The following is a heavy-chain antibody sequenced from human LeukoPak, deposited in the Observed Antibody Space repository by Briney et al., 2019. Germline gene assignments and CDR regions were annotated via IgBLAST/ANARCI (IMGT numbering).Heavy chain of an antibody. Sequence: SETLSLTCTVSGGSISSSSYYWNWIRQPPGRGLEWIGYIYYSGSTNYNPSLKSRVTISLDTSKNQFSLKLSSVTAADTAVYYCARVPNDYGDNGAPFDYWGQGTLVTVSS. V-gene: IGHV4-61*05. CDR2: IYYSGST. CDR3: ARVPNDYGDNGAPFDY. CDR1: GGSISSSSYY. D-gene: IGHD4-23*01. J-gene: IGHJ4*02.